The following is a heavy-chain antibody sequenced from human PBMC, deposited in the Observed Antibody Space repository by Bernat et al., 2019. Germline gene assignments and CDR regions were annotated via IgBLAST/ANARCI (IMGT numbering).Heavy chain of an antibody. D-gene: IGHD4-17*01. CDR3: AKDSVLIMTTVTNADY. CDR2: ISGSGGST. CDR1: GFTFSSYA. J-gene: IGHJ4*02. V-gene: IGHV3-23*04. Sequence: VQLVESGGGLVQPGGSLRLSCAASGFTFSSYAMSWVRQAPGKGLEWVSAISGSGGSTYYADSVKGRFTISRDNSKNTLYLQMNSLRAEDTAVYYCAKDSVLIMTTVTNADYWGQGTLVTVSS.